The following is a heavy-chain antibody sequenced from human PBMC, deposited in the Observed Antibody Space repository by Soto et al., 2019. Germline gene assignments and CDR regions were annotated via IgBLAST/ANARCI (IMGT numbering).Heavy chain of an antibody. CDR3: ARRVRPADAFDI. Sequence: ASVKVSCKSSGYTFTSYGISCVRQAPGQGLEWMGWISAYNGNTNYAQKLQGRVTMTTDTSTSTAYMELRSLRSDDTAVYYCARRVRPADAFDIWGQGTMVTVSS. CDR1: GYTFTSYG. CDR2: ISAYNGNT. J-gene: IGHJ3*02. V-gene: IGHV1-18*01.